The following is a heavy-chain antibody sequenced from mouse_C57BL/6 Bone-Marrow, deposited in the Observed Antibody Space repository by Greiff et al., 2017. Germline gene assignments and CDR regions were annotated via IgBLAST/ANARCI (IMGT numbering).Heavy chain of an antibody. CDR2: IDPSDSYT. CDR3: ERSRYGSPYYFDY. J-gene: IGHJ2*01. Sequence: QVQLQQPGAELVMPGASVKLSCKASGYTFTSYWMHWVKQRPGQGLEWIGEIDPSDSYTNYNQKFKGKSTLTVDKSSSTAYMQLSSLTSQDSAFYYCERSRYGSPYYFDYWGEGTTLTVSS. D-gene: IGHD1-1*01. V-gene: IGHV1-69*01. CDR1: GYTFTSYW.